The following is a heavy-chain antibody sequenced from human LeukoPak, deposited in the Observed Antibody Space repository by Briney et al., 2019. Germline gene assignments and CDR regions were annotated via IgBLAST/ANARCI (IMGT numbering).Heavy chain of an antibody. CDR1: GFTFINYA. J-gene: IGHJ3*01. D-gene: IGHD3-22*01. Sequence: GRSLRLSCAASGFTFINYAMTWVRQAPGKGLEWVSVIGASGADTYYSDSVKGRFTVSRDNSQNTLFLHMSSLRAEDTAVYFCARRPRDTSGYYLGAFHDWGQGTTVTVSS. CDR2: IGASGADT. CDR3: ARRPRDTSGYYLGAFHD. V-gene: IGHV3-23*01.